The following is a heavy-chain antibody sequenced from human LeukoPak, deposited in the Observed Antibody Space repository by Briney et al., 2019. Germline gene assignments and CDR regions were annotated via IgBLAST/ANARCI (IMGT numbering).Heavy chain of an antibody. Sequence: GGSLRLSCTASGFNFGSDAVHWVRQAPGKGLEWVAFIWSDGSNDHYADSVRGRFTISRDNSKNTVCLQMNSLRVEDTAVYYCARDPSGSGWSLSHWGQGTLVTVSS. D-gene: IGHD6-19*01. CDR2: IWSDGSND. CDR3: ARDPSGSGWSLSH. V-gene: IGHV3-33*01. J-gene: IGHJ4*02. CDR1: GFNFGSDA.